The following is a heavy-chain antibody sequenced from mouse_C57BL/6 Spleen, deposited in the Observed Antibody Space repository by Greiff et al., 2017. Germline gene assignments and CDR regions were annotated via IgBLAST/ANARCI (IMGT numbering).Heavy chain of an antibody. V-gene: IGHV2-2*01. CDR3: ARNHYYDYDEGYAMDY. CDR1: GFSLTSYG. Sequence: QVQLQQSGPGLVQPSQSLSITCTVSGFSLTSYGVHWVRQSPGKGLEWLGVIWSGGSTDYNAAFIARLSISKDNSKSQVFFKMNSLQADDTAIYYCARNHYYDYDEGYAMDYWGQGTSVTVSS. CDR2: IWSGGST. J-gene: IGHJ4*01. D-gene: IGHD2-4*01.